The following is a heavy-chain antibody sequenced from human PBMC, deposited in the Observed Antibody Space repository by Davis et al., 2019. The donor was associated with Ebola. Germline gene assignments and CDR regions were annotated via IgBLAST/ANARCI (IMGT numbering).Heavy chain of an antibody. J-gene: IGHJ6*02. CDR2: INHSGST. V-gene: IGHV4-39*07. CDR1: GGSISSSSYY. D-gene: IGHD3-3*01. Sequence: SETLSLTCTVSGGSISSSSYYWGWIRQPPGKGLEWIGEINHSGSTNYNPSLKSRVTISVDTSKNQFSLKLSSVTAADTAVYYCARGSDFWSGYYPRGKYGMDVWGQGTTVTVSS. CDR3: ARGSDFWSGYYPRGKYGMDV.